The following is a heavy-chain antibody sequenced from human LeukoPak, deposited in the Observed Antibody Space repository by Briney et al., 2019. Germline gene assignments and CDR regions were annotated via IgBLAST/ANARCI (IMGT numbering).Heavy chain of an antibody. CDR3: AREIIAATLDG. V-gene: IGHV3-43*01. J-gene: IGHJ4*02. D-gene: IGHD1-26*01. CDR2: ITWDGGGT. Sequence: GGSLRLSCAASGFIFDDYSMHWVRQAPGKGLEWVSLITWDGGGTNYADSVKGRFTISRDNARNSLFLQMNSLTAEDTAVYYCAREIIAATLDGWGQGTLVIVSS. CDR1: GFIFDDYS.